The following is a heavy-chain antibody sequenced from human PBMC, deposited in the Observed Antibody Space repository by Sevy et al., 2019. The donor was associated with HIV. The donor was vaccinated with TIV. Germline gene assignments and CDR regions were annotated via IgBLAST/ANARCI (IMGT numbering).Heavy chain of an antibody. CDR1: GYTFSSYY. D-gene: IGHD6-13*01. CDR3: ATDHTVIASSWHGAFAI. Sequence: ASVKVSCKASGYTFSSYYMHWVRQAPGQGLEWMGIINPSGGSTSYARKFQGRGTMTRDTSTSTVYMELSSLRSEDTAVYYCATDHTVIASSWHGAFAIWGQGTMVTVSS. J-gene: IGHJ3*02. V-gene: IGHV1-46*01. CDR2: INPSGGST.